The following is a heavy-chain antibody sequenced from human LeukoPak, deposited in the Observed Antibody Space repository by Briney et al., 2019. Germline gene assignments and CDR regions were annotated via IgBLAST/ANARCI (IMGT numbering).Heavy chain of an antibody. CDR1: GFTFSNAW. CDR3: TTYCSGGSCYSSDWFGP. Sequence: TSGGSLRLSCAASGFTFSNAWMSWVRQAPGKGLEWIGRIKSQNAGGSTDYAAPVKGRFTISRDDSTNTLYLQMNSLEIEDTAVYYCTTYCSGGSCYSSDWFGPWGQGTLVTVSS. D-gene: IGHD2-15*01. J-gene: IGHJ5*02. V-gene: IGHV3-15*01. CDR2: IKSQNAGGST.